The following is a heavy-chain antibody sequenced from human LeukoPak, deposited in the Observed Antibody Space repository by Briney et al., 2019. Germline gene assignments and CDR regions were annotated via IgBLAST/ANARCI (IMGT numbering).Heavy chain of an antibody. CDR2: IYTSGTT. J-gene: IGHJ4*02. D-gene: IGHD2-15*01. CDR1: GDSISSYY. Sequence: SEALSLTCAVSGDSISSYYWSWIRQPAGKGLEWIGRIYTSGTTNYNPSLKSRVTMSVDTSKNQFSLNLNSVTAADTAVYYCARTSPRAATFDYWGQGTLVTVSS. CDR3: ARTSPRAATFDY. V-gene: IGHV4-4*07.